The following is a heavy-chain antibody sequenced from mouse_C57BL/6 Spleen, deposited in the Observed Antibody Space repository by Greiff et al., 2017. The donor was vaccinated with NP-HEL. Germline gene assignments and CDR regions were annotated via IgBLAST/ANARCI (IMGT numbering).Heavy chain of an antibody. V-gene: IGHV1-50*01. CDR3: AIYGSSYNFDY. D-gene: IGHD1-1*01. J-gene: IGHJ2*01. CDR1: GYTFTSYW. Sequence: VQLQQPGAELVKPGASVKLSCKASGYTFTSYWMQWVKQRPGQGLEWIGEIDPSDSYTNYNQKFKGKATLTVDTSSSTAYMQLSSLTSEDSAVYYCAIYGSSYNFDYWGQGTTLTVSS. CDR2: IDPSDSYT.